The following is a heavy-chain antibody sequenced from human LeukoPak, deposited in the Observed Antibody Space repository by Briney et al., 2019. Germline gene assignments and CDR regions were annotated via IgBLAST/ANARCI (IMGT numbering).Heavy chain of an antibody. D-gene: IGHD3-3*02. V-gene: IGHV3-21*01. CDR3: ARDTPRVAFLGWLSSGFDC. J-gene: IGHJ4*02. CDR2: ISCSGRNI. CDR1: GFTFSTYT. Sequence: PGGSLRLSCAASGFTFSTYTMNWVRQAPGKGLEWVSSISCSGRNIYYADSVKGRFTISRDNSNNSLYLQMNSLRAEDTAVYYCARDTPRVAFLGWLSSGFDCWGQGTLATVSS.